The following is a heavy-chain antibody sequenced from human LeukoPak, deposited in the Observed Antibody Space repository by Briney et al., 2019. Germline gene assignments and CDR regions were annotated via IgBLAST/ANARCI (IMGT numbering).Heavy chain of an antibody. D-gene: IGHD6-13*01. CDR1: GFTFSSYA. CDR3: AKDRSSWYYPFDY. V-gene: IGHV3-23*01. J-gene: IGHJ4*02. CDR2: ISGGGHNT. Sequence: GGALRLSCAASGFTFSSYAMSWVRPAPWKGLEWVSVISGGGHNTYYADSVKGRFTISRDNSRNTLYLQMNSLRAEDTAVYYCAKDRSSWYYPFDYWGQGTLVTVSS.